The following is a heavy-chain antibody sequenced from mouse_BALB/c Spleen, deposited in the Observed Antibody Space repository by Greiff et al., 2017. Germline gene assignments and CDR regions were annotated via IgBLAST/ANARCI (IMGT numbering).Heavy chain of an antibody. CDR1: GYTFTSYW. CDR3: ARDSSGLAWFAY. J-gene: IGHJ3*01. Sequence: QVQLQQSGAELAKPGASVKMSCKASGYTFTSYWMHWVKQRPGQGLEWIGYINPSTGYTEYNQKFKDKATLTADKSSSTAYMQLSSLTSEDSAVYYCARDSSGLAWFAYWGQGTLVTVSA. D-gene: IGHD3-2*01. CDR2: INPSTGYT. V-gene: IGHV1-7*01.